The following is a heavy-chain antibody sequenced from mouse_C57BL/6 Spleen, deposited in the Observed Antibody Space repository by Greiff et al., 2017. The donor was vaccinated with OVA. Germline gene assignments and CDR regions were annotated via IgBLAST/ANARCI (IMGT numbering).Heavy chain of an antibody. D-gene: IGHD1-1*01. V-gene: IGHV3-8*01. CDR2: ISYSGST. J-gene: IGHJ1*03. CDR1: GYSITSDY. CDR3: ARGTTVVAEWYFDV. Sequence: DVMLVESGPGLAKPSQTLSLTCSVTGYSITSDYWNWIRKFPGNKLEYMGYISYSGSTYYNPSLKSRISITRDTSKNQYYLQLNSVTTEDTATYYGARGTTVVAEWYFDVWGTGTTVTVSS.